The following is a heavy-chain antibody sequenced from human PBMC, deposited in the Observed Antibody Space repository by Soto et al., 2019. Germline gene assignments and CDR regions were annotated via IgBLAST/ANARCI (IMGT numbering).Heavy chain of an antibody. D-gene: IGHD3-22*01. CDR3: AKAPLITMNPYDAWFDP. Sequence: GGSLRLSCAAAGFTFSSNDMNWVRQAPGKGLEWVSAISGSGGSTYYADSVKGRFTISRDNSKNTLYLQMNSLRAEDTAVYYCAKAPLITMNPYDAWFDPWGQGTLVTVSS. CDR1: GFTFSSND. J-gene: IGHJ5*02. V-gene: IGHV3-23*01. CDR2: ISGSGGST.